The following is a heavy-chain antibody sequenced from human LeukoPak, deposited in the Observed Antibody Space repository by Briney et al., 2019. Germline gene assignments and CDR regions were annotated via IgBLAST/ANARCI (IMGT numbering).Heavy chain of an antibody. CDR2: IDARIGIT. J-gene: IGHJ6*03. CDR1: GFTFTIFG. D-gene: IGHD6-13*01. V-gene: IGHV3-48*02. Sequence: GGSLRLSCAASGFTFTIFGLNWVRQAQGQGPEWVSYIDARIGITYYADSVQGRFTISRDNAKESVFLQMNSLRDDDTAVYYCARAQTASSSPAQYYYYYYYMDVWGKGTTVTVSS. CDR3: ARAQTASSSPAQYYYYYYYMDV.